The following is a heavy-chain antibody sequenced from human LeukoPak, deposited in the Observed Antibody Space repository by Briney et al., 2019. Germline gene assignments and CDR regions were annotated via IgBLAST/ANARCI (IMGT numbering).Heavy chain of an antibody. D-gene: IGHD3-10*01. J-gene: IGHJ4*02. V-gene: IGHV1-18*04. CDR1: GYTFTGYY. CDR2: ISAYNGNT. CDR3: ARAQWFGELLVMGYFGY. Sequence: ASVKVSCKASGYTFTGYYMHWVRQAPGQGLEWMGWISAYNGNTNYAQKLQGRVTMTTDTSTSTAYMELRSLRSDDTAVYYCARAQWFGELLVMGYFGYWGQGTLVTVSS.